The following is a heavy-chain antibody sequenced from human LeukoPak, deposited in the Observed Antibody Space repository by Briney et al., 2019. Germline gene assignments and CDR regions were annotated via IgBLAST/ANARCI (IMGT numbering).Heavy chain of an antibody. CDR3: ARGLYSSSSGADY. D-gene: IGHD6-6*01. J-gene: IGHJ4*02. CDR2: ISYGGSNK. CDR1: GFTFSNYA. V-gene: IGHV3-30-3*01. Sequence: GGSLRPSCAASGFTFSNYAMHWVRQAPGKGLERVAVISYGGSNKYYAESVKGRFTISRDHSKNTLYLQMNSLRAEDTAVYYCARGLYSSSSGADYWGQGTLVTVSS.